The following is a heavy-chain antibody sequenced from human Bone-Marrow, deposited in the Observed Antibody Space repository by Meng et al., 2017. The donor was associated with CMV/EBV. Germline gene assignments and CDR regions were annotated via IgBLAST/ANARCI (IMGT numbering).Heavy chain of an antibody. V-gene: IGHV1-69*04. D-gene: IGHD3-10*01. Sequence: SVKVSCKASGGTFSSYAISWVRQAPGQGLEWMGRIIPILGIANYAQKFQGRVTITADKSTSTAYMELSSLRSEDTAVYYCARGVGMVLLWFGGPDWFDPWGQGTLVTVSS. CDR1: GGTFSSYA. CDR3: ARGVGMVLLWFGGPDWFDP. J-gene: IGHJ5*02. CDR2: IIPILGIA.